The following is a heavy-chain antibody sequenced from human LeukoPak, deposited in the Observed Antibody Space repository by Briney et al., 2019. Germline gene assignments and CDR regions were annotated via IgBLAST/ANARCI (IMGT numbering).Heavy chain of an antibody. CDR2: IYPGDSDT. V-gene: IGHV5-51*01. J-gene: IGHJ4*02. Sequence: PGESLKISXKGSGYSFSSYWIGWVRQKPGRGLEWMGIIYPGDSDTRYSPSFQGQVTISADKSISTAYLQWSSLKASDTAMYYCARRDCSSTSCYLDYWGQGTLVTVSS. D-gene: IGHD2-2*01. CDR3: ARRDCSSTSCYLDY. CDR1: GYSFSSYW.